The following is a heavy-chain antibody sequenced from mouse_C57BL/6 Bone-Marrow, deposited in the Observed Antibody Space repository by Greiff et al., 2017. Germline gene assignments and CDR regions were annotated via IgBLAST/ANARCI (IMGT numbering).Heavy chain of an antibody. CDR3: ARSPLRPFDY. J-gene: IGHJ2*01. CDR2: INPSSGYT. D-gene: IGHD2-12*01. CDR1: GYTINSDW. V-gene: IGHV1-7*01. Sequence: VQLQQSGAELAKPGASVKLSCKASGYTINSDWMHWVKQRPGQGLEWIGYINPSSGYTKYNQKFKDKATLTADKSSSTAYMQLSSLTYEYSAVYYFARSPLRPFDYWGQGPTLTVSS.